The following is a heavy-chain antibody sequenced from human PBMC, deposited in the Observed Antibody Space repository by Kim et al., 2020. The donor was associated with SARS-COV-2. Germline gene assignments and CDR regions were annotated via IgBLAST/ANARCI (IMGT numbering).Heavy chain of an antibody. CDR3: AKDIGTSWYPLGY. CDR1: GFTFSNYG. V-gene: IGHV3-33*06. D-gene: IGHD6-13*01. CDR2: IWNDGSNK. Sequence: GGSLRLSCAASGFTFSNYGMHWVRQAPGKGLEWVAVIWNDGSNKYFADSVRGRFTISRDNSKNTLYLHMNSLRAEDTALYFCAKDIGTSWYPLGYWGQGTLVTVSS. J-gene: IGHJ4*02.